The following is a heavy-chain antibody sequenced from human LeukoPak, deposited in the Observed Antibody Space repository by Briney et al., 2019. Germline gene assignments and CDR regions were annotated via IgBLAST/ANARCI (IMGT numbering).Heavy chain of an antibody. J-gene: IGHJ4*02. CDR2: IYHSGTI. V-gene: IGHV4-38-2*02. CDR3: ARGLGRQQLVSPFDY. CDR1: GDSIRSVYY. D-gene: IGHD6-13*01. Sequence: PSETLSRTCTVSGDSIRSVYYWGWSRQNPGKGLEWLASIYHSGTIYYNPSLKSRVTISVDTSKNQFSLKLTSVTAADTAVYYCARGLGRQQLVSPFDYWGQGTLVTVSS.